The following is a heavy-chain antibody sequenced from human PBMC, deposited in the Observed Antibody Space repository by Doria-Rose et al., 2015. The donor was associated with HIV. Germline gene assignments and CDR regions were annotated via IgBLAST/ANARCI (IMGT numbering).Heavy chain of an antibody. CDR3: ARIKSSRWYHKYYFDF. CDR2: IFSDDER. J-gene: IGHJ4*02. Sequence: QESGPVLVKPTETLTLTCTVSGVSLSSPGMGVSWIRQPPGKALEWLANIFSDDERSYKTSLKSGLTISRGTSKSQVVLTMTDMDPVDTATYYCARIKSSRWYHKYYFDFWGQGTLAIVSA. CDR1: GVSLSSPGMG. D-gene: IGHD6-13*01. V-gene: IGHV2-26*01.